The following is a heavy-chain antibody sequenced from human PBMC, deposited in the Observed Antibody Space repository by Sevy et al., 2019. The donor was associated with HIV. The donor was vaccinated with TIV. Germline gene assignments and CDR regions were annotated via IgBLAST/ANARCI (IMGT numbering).Heavy chain of an antibody. D-gene: IGHD3-10*01. CDR3: ARGPRYYYGLGSYYRGKSTWFDP. Sequence: GGSLRLSCAASGFTFSDYYMSWIRQAPGKGLEWVSYISSSSSYTNYADSVKGRFTISRDNAKNSLYLQMNSLRAEDTAVYYWARGPRYYYGLGSYYRGKSTWFDPWGQGTLVTFSS. V-gene: IGHV3-11*06. CDR1: GFTFSDYY. J-gene: IGHJ5*02. CDR2: ISSSSSYT.